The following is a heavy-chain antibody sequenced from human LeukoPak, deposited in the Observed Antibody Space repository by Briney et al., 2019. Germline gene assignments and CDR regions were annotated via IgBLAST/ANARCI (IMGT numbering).Heavy chain of an antibody. CDR2: IYTSGST. D-gene: IGHD3-22*01. J-gene: IGHJ3*02. CDR1: GGSISSYY. Sequence: SETLSLTCTVSGGSISSYYWSWIRQPAGKGLEWIGRIYTSGSTNYNPSLKSRVTTSVDTSKNQFSLKLSSVTAADTAVYYCARDYDSSGRTTDAFDIWGQGTMVTVSS. V-gene: IGHV4-4*07. CDR3: ARDYDSSGRTTDAFDI.